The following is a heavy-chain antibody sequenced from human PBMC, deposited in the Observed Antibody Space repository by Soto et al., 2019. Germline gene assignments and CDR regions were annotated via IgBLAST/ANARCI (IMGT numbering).Heavy chain of an antibody. CDR1: GGSISSSSYY. CDR3: AREPYYDILTGYYAFDY. D-gene: IGHD3-9*01. CDR2: IYYSGST. Sequence: SETLSLTCTGSGGSISSSSYYWGWIRQPPGKGLEWIGSIYYSGSTYYNPSLKSRVTISVDTSKNQFSLKLSSVTAADTAVYYCAREPYYDILTGYYAFDYWGQGTLVTVS. J-gene: IGHJ4*02. V-gene: IGHV4-39*02.